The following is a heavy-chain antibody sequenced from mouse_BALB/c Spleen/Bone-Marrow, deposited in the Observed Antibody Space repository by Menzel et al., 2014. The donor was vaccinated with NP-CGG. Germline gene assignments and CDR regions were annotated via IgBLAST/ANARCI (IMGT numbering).Heavy chain of an antibody. CDR1: GYAFSSSW. CDR3: ARDGYGKRNYFDY. V-gene: IGHV1-82*01. J-gene: IGHJ2*01. D-gene: IGHD2-1*01. Sequence: QVHVQQSGPELVKPGASVKISCKASGYAFSSSWMNWVKQRPGQGLEWIGRIYPGDGDTNYNGKFKGKATLTADKSSSTAYMQLSSLTSVDSAVYFCARDGYGKRNYFDYWGQGTTLTVSS. CDR2: IYPGDGDT.